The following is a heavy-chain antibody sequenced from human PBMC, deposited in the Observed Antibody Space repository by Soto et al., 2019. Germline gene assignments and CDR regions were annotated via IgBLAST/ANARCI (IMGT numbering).Heavy chain of an antibody. CDR1: GFTFSYYY. CDR2: ISSSSIYT. V-gene: IGHV3-11*06. J-gene: IGHJ4*02. CDR3: ARKNGSSLETSFDY. D-gene: IGHD6-6*01. Sequence: PGGSLRLSCAASGFTFSYYYMSWLRQAPVKGLEWVSYISSSSIYTNYADSVKGRFTISRDNAKNSLYLQMNTLRAEDTAVYYCARKNGSSLETSFDYWGQGTLVTVS.